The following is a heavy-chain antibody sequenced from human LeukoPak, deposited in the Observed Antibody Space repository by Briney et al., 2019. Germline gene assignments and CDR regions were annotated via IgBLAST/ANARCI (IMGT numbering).Heavy chain of an antibody. J-gene: IGHJ5*02. CDR1: GYTFTGYY. Sequence: VASVKVSCKASGYTFTGYYMHWVRQAPGQGLEWMGWINPNSGGTNYAQKFQGRVTMTRDTSISTAYMELSRLRSDDTAVYYCARDGLPIVVPAAIGWFDPWGQGTLVTVSS. D-gene: IGHD2-2*01. CDR2: INPNSGGT. V-gene: IGHV1-2*02. CDR3: ARDGLPIVVPAAIGWFDP.